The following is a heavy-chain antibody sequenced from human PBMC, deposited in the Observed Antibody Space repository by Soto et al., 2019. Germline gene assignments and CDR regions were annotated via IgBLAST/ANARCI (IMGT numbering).Heavy chain of an antibody. J-gene: IGHJ5*02. D-gene: IGHD6-19*01. CDR1: GYTFTSYA. V-gene: IGHV1-3*01. Sequence: ASVKVSCKASGYTFTSYAMHWVRQAPGQRLEWMGWINAGNGNTKYSQKFQGRVTITRDTSASTAYMELSSLRSEDTAVYYCARGYSSGWYSHWFDPWGQGTLVTVYS. CDR2: INAGNGNT. CDR3: ARGYSSGWYSHWFDP.